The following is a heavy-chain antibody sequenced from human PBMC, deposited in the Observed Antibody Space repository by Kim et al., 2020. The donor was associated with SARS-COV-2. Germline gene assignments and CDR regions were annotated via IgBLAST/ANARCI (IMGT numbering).Heavy chain of an antibody. CDR3: ARGNSGYDEGTSEYNWFDP. J-gene: IGHJ5*02. V-gene: IGHV1-69*13. D-gene: IGHD5-12*01. CDR1: GGTFSSYA. Sequence: SVKVSCKASGGTFSSYAISWVRQAPGQGLEWMGGIIPIFGTANYAQKFQGRVTITADESTSTAYMELSSLRSEDTAVYYCARGNSGYDEGTSEYNWFDPWGQGTLVTVSS. CDR2: IIPIFGTA.